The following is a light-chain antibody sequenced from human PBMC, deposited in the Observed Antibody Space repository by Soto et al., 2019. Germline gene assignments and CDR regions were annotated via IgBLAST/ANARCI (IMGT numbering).Light chain of an antibody. CDR3: QQYSNWPPCT. J-gene: IGKJ4*02. Sequence: ERVIAPSPATLSVSPGDTATLSCRASQSLGGNLAWYQQKPGQAPRLLIFRASSRATGVPARFSASGSGTEFTLTISGLQYADFAVYYCQQYSNWPPCTFGAGTKVDI. CDR1: QSLGGN. CDR2: RAS. V-gene: IGKV3-15*01.